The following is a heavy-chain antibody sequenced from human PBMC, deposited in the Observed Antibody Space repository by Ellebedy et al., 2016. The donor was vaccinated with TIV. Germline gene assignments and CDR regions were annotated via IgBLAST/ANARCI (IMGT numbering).Heavy chain of an antibody. J-gene: IGHJ4*02. CDR1: GFPFSRYA. Sequence: PGGSLRLSCSASGFPFSRYAMHWVRQAPGKGLEYVSAISSNGGSTYYPDSVKGRFTISRDNSKNTLYLQMSSLRAEDTAVYYCAKDETRSYFDYWGQGTLVTVSS. CDR2: ISSNGGST. V-gene: IGHV3-64D*06. CDR3: AKDETRSYFDY. D-gene: IGHD3-10*01.